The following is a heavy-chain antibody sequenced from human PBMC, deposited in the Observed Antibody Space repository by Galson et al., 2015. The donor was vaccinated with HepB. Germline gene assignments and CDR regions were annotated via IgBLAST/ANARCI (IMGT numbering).Heavy chain of an antibody. Sequence: SLRLSCAISGFTFSTYSMNWVRQAPGKGLEWLSHITDTGTTYYADSVKGRFTISRDNAKDSPYLQMNSLRDDDTAVYYCTRDRLPRYGSTYWFDPWGQGTLVTVSS. D-gene: IGHD6-13*01. CDR3: TRDRLPRYGSTYWFDP. V-gene: IGHV3-48*02. CDR2: ITDTGTT. J-gene: IGHJ5*02. CDR1: GFTFSTYS.